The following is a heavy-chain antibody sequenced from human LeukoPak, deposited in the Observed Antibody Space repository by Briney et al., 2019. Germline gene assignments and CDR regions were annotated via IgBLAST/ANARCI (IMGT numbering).Heavy chain of an antibody. V-gene: IGHV3-53*04. Sequence: GGSLRLCCAASGFTVSSNYMSWVRQAPGKGLEWVSVIYSGGSTYYADSVKGRFTISRHNSKNTLYLQMNSLRAEDTAVYYCAREVYGSGSYYKGNWFDPWGQGTLVTVSS. D-gene: IGHD3-10*01. CDR1: GFTVSSNY. CDR2: IYSGGST. CDR3: AREVYGSGSYYKGNWFDP. J-gene: IGHJ5*02.